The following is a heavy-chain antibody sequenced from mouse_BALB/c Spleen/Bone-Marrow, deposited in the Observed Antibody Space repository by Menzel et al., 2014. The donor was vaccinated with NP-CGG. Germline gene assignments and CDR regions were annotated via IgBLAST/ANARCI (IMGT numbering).Heavy chain of an antibody. CDR3: AIWLPLAY. D-gene: IGHD2-2*01. V-gene: IGHV14-3*02. CDR1: GFNIKDTY. CDR2: IDPANGNT. Sequence: EVQLQQSGAELVKPGASVKLSCTASGFNIKDTYMHWVKQRPEQGLEWIGRIDPANGNTKYDPKFQGKATITADTSSNTAVLQLSSLTSEDTAVYFCAIWLPLAYWGQGTLVTVSA. J-gene: IGHJ3*01.